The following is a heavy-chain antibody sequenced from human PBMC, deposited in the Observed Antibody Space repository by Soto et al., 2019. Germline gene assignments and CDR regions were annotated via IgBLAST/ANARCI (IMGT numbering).Heavy chain of an antibody. Sequence: QVQLVQSGAEVKKPGSSVKVSCKASGGTFSSYAISWVRQAPGQGLEWMGGIIPIFGTANYAQKFKGRVTITADKSTSTAYMERSSLRSEDTAVYYCARHGTVYYYYGMDVWGQGTTVTVSS. CDR3: ARHGTVYYYYGMDV. CDR1: GGTFSSYA. J-gene: IGHJ6*02. D-gene: IGHD1-1*01. CDR2: IIPIFGTA. V-gene: IGHV1-69*06.